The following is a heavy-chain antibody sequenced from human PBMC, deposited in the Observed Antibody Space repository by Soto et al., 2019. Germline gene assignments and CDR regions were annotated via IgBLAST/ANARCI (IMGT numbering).Heavy chain of an antibody. CDR3: ARVLIVPAAIDSYYYYYYMDV. J-gene: IGHJ6*03. CDR2: IYYSGST. CDR1: GGSISSYY. Sequence: QVQLQESGPGLVKPSETLSLTCTVSGGSISSYYWSWIRQPPGKGLEWIGYIYYSGSTNYNPSLKIRVTISVDTAKNQFSLKLSSVTAADTAVYYCARVLIVPAAIDSYYYYYYMDVWGKGTTVTVSS. V-gene: IGHV4-59*01. D-gene: IGHD2-2*01.